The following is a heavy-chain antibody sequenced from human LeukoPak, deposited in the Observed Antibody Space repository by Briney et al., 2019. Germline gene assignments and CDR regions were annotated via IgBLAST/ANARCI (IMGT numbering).Heavy chain of an antibody. Sequence: PGGSLRLSCAASGFTFSSNSMNWVRQAPGKGLEWVSLITNSGGTTYYADSVKGRFTISRDNSKNILYLHMNSLRAKDTAVYYCAKDWGYGSGTYYTHWGQGTLVTVSS. CDR1: GFTFSSNS. CDR2: ITNSGGTT. D-gene: IGHD3-10*01. V-gene: IGHV3-23*01. CDR3: AKDWGYGSGTYYTH. J-gene: IGHJ4*02.